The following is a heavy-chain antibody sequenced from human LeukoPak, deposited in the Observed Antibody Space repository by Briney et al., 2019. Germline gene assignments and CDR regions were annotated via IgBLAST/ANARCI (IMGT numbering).Heavy chain of an antibody. V-gene: IGHV3-11*01. Sequence: GGSLRLSCGASGFTFSDYYMSWIRQAPGKGLEWVSYISSSGSTIYYADSVKGRFTISRDNAKNSLYLQMNSLRAEDTAVYYCARSCSSTSCYSYYYYYGMDVWGQGTTVTVSS. CDR3: ARSCSSTSCYSYYYYYGMDV. CDR1: GFTFSDYY. CDR2: ISSSGSTI. J-gene: IGHJ6*02. D-gene: IGHD2-2*01.